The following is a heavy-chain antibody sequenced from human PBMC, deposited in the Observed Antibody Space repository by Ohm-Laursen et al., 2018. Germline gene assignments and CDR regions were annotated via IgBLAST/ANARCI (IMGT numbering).Heavy chain of an antibody. Sequence: SLRLSYAASGFTFSNYGMHWVRRAPGKGLEWVSDIWSNGKDKYYADSVKGRFTISRDNSKNTLYLQMNSLRAEDTAVYYCARDLSYDSLDYRGQGTLVTVSS. D-gene: IGHD2-21*02. CDR3: ARDLSYDSLDY. J-gene: IGHJ4*02. V-gene: IGHV3-33*01. CDR2: IWSNGKDK. CDR1: GFTFSNYG.